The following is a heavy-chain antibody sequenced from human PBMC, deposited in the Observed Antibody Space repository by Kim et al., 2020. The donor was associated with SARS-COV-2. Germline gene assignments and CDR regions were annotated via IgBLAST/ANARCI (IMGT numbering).Heavy chain of an antibody. D-gene: IGHD4-17*01. CDR1: GFTFSSYS. CDR2: ISSSSSYI. CDR3: AREPTVTTSGY. V-gene: IGHV3-21*01. Sequence: GGSLRLSCAASGFTFSSYSMNWVRQAPGKGLEWVSSISSSSSYIYYADSVKGRFTISRDNAKNSLYLQMNSLRAEDMAVYYCAREPTVTTSGYWGQGTLVTVSS. J-gene: IGHJ4*02.